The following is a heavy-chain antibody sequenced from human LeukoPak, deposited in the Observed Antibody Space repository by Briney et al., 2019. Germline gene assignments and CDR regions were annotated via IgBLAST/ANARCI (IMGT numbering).Heavy chain of an antibody. CDR3: ARVHTYGDFGVVNTFDY. CDR2: INPNSGGT. Sequence: ASVKVSCKASGYTFTGYYMHWVRQAPGQGLEWMGWINPNSGGTNYAQKFRGRVTMTRDTSISTAYMELSRLRSDDTAVYYCARVHTYGDFGVVNTFDYWGQGTLVTISS. D-gene: IGHD3-3*01. V-gene: IGHV1-2*02. CDR1: GYTFTGYY. J-gene: IGHJ4*02.